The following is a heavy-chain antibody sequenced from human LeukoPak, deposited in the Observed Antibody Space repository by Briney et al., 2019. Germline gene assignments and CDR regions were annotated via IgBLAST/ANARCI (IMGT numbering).Heavy chain of an antibody. CDR2: ISSSGSTI. Sequence: TEGSLRLSCAASGFTFSSYEMNWVRQAPGKGLEWVSYISSSGSTIYYADSVKGRFTISRDNAKNSLYLQMNSLRAEDTAVYYCAREVATYYYDSSGPGRLDYWGQGTLVTVSS. J-gene: IGHJ4*02. V-gene: IGHV3-48*03. CDR1: GFTFSSYE. D-gene: IGHD3-22*01. CDR3: AREVATYYYDSSGPGRLDY.